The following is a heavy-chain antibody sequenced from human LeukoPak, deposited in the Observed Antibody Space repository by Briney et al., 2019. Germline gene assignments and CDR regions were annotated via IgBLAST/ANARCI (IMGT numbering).Heavy chain of an antibody. CDR1: GFTVSSNY. J-gene: IGHJ4*02. V-gene: IGHV3-53*01. CDR3: AREGATTSFDY. CDR2: IYSGGST. D-gene: IGHD1-26*01. Sequence: GGSLRLSCAASGFTVSSNYMNWVRQAPGKGLEWVSVIYSGGSTYYADSVRGRFTISRDSSKNTLYLQMNSLRAEDTAVYYCAREGATTSFDYWGQGTLVTVSS.